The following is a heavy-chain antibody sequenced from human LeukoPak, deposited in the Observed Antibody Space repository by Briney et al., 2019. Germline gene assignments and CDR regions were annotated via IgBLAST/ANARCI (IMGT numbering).Heavy chain of an antibody. D-gene: IGHD3-22*01. Sequence: PGGSLRLSCAASGFTFSNYNMNWVRQAPGKGLEWVSSISSSSYIYYADSMKGRFTISRDNAKNSLYLQMNSLRAEDTAVYYCASPSYDSSGYYIYWGQGTLVTVSS. CDR2: ISSSSYI. V-gene: IGHV3-21*01. CDR1: GFTFSNYN. J-gene: IGHJ4*02. CDR3: ASPSYDSSGYYIY.